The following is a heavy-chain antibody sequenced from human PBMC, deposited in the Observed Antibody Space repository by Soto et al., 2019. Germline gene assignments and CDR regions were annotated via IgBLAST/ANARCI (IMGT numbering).Heavy chain of an antibody. J-gene: IGHJ4*02. CDR1: GFTFTSSA. CDR3: AADLRVSSGWYTHFDY. Sequence: GASVKVSCKASGFTFTSSAVQWVRQARGQRLEWIGWIVVGSGNTNYAQKFQERVTITRDMSTSTAYMELSSLRSEDTAVYYCAADLRVSSGWYTHFDYWGQRTLVTVSS. D-gene: IGHD6-19*01. V-gene: IGHV1-58*01. CDR2: IVVGSGNT.